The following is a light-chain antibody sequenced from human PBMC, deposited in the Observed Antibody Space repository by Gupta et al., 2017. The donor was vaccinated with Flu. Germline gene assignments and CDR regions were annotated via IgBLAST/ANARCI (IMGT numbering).Light chain of an antibody. CDR2: CAS. V-gene: IGKV3-15*01. CDR3: QQYNNWTWT. Sequence: EIVMTQSPATLSVSPGERATLSCRASQSVSSNLAWYQQKPGQSPRLLIYCASTRATGIPARFSGSGSGTEFTLTISSLQSEDFAVYYCQQYNNWTWTFGQGTKVEIK. J-gene: IGKJ1*01. CDR1: QSVSSN.